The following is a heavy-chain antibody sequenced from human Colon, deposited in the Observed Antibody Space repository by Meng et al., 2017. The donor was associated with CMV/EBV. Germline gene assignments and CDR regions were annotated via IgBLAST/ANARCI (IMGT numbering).Heavy chain of an antibody. CDR1: EFTFSSYS. CDR3: AKDLGSHYFYGMDV. Sequence: GESLKISCAASEFTFSSYSMNWVRQAPGKGLEWVATIAGGGTSTYYPDSANGRFTISRDNSKNTLYLQSSSLRAEDTAIYYCAKDLGSHYFYGMDVWGQGTTVTVSS. J-gene: IGHJ6*02. D-gene: IGHD3-10*01. V-gene: IGHV3-23*01. CDR2: IAGGGTST.